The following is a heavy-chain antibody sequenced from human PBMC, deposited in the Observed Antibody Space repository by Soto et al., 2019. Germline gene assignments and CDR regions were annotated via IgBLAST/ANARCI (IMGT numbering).Heavy chain of an antibody. J-gene: IGHJ6*02. CDR1: RGTFSSYP. V-gene: IGHV1-69*13. CDR2: IIPIFGTA. Sequence: EASVKVSSKASRGTFSSYPISWVRQAPGQGLEWMGGIIPIFGTANYAQKFQGRVTITADESTSTAYMELSSLRSEDTAVYYCARAGHITIFGVVPRGMDVWGQGTTVTVSS. D-gene: IGHD3-3*01. CDR3: ARAGHITIFGVVPRGMDV.